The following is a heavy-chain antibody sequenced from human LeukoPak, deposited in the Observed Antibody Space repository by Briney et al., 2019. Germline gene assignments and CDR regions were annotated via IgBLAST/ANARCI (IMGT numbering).Heavy chain of an antibody. CDR2: IKQDESER. J-gene: IGHJ6*03. V-gene: IGHV3-7*01. D-gene: IGHD3-10*01. CDR3: ARLSAYYYGSYFYYYMDV. Sequence: GGSLRLSCTASGFTFSSYWMTWVRQSPGKGPEWVANIKQDESERYTVDSVKGRFTISRDNAKNSVYLQMNSLRAEDTALYYCARLSAYYYGSYFYYYMDVWGKGTTVTVSS. CDR1: GFTFSSYW.